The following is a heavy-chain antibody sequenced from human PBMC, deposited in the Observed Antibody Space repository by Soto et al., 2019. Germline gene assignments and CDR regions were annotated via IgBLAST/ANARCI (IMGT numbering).Heavy chain of an antibody. CDR3: ASGTWRGYKRYSFDF. V-gene: IGHV4-30-4*01. CDR2: IYYSGGT. D-gene: IGHD3-3*01. CDR1: GGSISSGDYH. Sequence: QVQLQESGPGLVKPSQTLSLTCTVSGGSISSGDYHWSWIRQSPGKGLEWIAYIYYSGGTSYNPSLESRVTISVDTSKNQFSLNLSSVTAADTALYYCASGTWRGYKRYSFDFWGQATLVTVSS. J-gene: IGHJ4*02.